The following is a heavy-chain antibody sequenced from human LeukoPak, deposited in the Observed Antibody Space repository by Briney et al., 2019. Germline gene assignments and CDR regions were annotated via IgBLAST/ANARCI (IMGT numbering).Heavy chain of an antibody. D-gene: IGHD2-21*02. CDR1: GGSISRYY. J-gene: IGHJ2*01. V-gene: IGHV4-59*08. CDR3: ARRPPLYCGGDCYSGYFDL. Sequence: SETLSLTSPVSGGSISRYYWSWIRQSPGKGLEWVGYIYYSGSTNYNPSLKSRVTISVDTSKNQFSLNLSSVTAADTAVYYCARRPPLYCGGDCYSGYFDLWGRGTLVTVSS. CDR2: IYYSGST.